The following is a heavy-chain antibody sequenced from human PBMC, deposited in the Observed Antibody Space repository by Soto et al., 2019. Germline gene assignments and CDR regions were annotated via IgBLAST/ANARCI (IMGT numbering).Heavy chain of an antibody. J-gene: IGHJ4*02. Sequence: QITLKESGPTVVRPPQTLTLTCSFSGFSVTTSGEALGWVRQPPGKALEWLALISWNDDKRYSPSLKSRLTITQGASRHQVVLTISLMEPVDTGTYYCVHGCDSSGWMYCFGCWGQGALVTVTS. V-gene: IGHV2-5*04. CDR3: VHGCDSSGWMYCFGC. CDR2: ISWNDDK. CDR1: GFSVTTSGEA. D-gene: IGHD6-19*01.